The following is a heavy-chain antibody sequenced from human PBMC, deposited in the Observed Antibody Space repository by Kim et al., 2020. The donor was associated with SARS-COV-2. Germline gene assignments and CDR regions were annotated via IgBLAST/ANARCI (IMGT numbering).Heavy chain of an antibody. Sequence: SETLSLTCTVSGGSISSGGYYWSWIRQHPGKGLEWIGYISNSGSTYYNPSFESRVTISVDTSKNQFSLKLSSVTAADTAVYYCARDGRVGSGLGSYHYGMDVWGQGTTVTVSS. D-gene: IGHD3-16*01. CDR3: ARDGRVGSGLGSYHYGMDV. V-gene: IGHV4-31*03. CDR1: GGSISSGGYY. J-gene: IGHJ6*02. CDR2: ISNSGST.